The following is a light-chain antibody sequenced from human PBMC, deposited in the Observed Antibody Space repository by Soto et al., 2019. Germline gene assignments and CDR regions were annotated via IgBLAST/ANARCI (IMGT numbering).Light chain of an antibody. Sequence: QSVLTQPASVSGSPGQSITISCTGTSSDVGGYKYVSWYQQNPGKAPKLMIYDVTNRPSGVSDRFSGSKSGNTASPTISGLQAEDEADYYCCSYTGSSPLYVFGTGTKLTVL. J-gene: IGLJ1*01. CDR1: SSDVGGYKY. CDR3: CSYTGSSPLYV. CDR2: DVT. V-gene: IGLV2-14*01.